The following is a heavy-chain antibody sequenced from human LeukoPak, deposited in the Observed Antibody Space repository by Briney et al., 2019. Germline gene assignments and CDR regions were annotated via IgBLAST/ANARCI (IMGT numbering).Heavy chain of an antibody. J-gene: IGHJ4*02. CDR2: ISGSGGST. CDR1: GFTFSSYA. Sequence: GGSLRLSCAAPGFTFSSYAMSWVRQAPGKGLEWVSAISGSGGSTYYADSAKGPITIPRDNSKNTLYLQMNSLRAEDTAVYYCAKDLRLSGRFFYWGQGTLVTVSS. D-gene: IGHD6-19*01. CDR3: AKDLRLSGRFFY. V-gene: IGHV3-23*01.